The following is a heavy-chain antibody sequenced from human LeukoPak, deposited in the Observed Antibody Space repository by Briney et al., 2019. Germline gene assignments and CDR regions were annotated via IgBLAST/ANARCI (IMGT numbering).Heavy chain of an antibody. CDR2: VSAYNGNT. Sequence: ASVKVSCKASGYTFTNYGISWVRQAPGQGLEGMGWVSAYNGNTNYAQKLQGRVTMTTDTSTSTAYMELRSLRSDDTAVYYCARNQSAATLLDYWGQGTLVTVSS. CDR3: ARNQSAATLLDY. J-gene: IGHJ4*02. D-gene: IGHD2-15*01. CDR1: GYTFTNYG. V-gene: IGHV1-18*01.